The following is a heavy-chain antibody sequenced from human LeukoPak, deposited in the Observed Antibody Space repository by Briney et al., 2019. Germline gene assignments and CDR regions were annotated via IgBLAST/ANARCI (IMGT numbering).Heavy chain of an antibody. Sequence: GRSLRLSCAASGVTFSSYGMHWVRQAPGKGLEWVAVISYDGSNKYYADSVKGRFTISRDNSKNTLYLQMNSLRAEDTAVCYCAKDRCSSTSCYAYYYYYGMDVWGKGTTVTVSS. CDR2: ISYDGSNK. D-gene: IGHD2-2*01. J-gene: IGHJ6*04. CDR3: AKDRCSSTSCYAYYYYYGMDV. CDR1: GVTFSSYG. V-gene: IGHV3-30*18.